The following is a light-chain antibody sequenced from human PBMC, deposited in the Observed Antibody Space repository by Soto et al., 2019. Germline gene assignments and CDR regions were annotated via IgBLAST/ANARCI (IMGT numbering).Light chain of an antibody. CDR3: QQYNNWPQT. CDR1: QSVSNK. CDR2: AAS. J-gene: IGKJ1*01. Sequence: DIVMTQSPATLSASPGERATLSCRASQSVSNKLAWYQQKPGQAPRLLIYAASKRATGILARFSGSGSGTEFTLTIDSLQSEDFAVYYCQQYNNWPQTFGQGTKVEIK. V-gene: IGKV3-15*01.